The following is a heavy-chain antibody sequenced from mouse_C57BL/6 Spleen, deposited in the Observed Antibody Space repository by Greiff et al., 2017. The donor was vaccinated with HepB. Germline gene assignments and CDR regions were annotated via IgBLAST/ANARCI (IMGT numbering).Heavy chain of an antibody. CDR2: IHPNSGST. CDR3: ARSTTVVTYFDY. Sequence: QVQLQQPGAELVKPGASVKLSCKASGYTFTSYWMHWVKQRPGQGLEWIGMIHPNSGSTNYNEKFKSKATLTVDKSSSTAYMQLSSLTSEDSAVYYCARSTTVVTYFDYWGQGTTVTVSS. CDR1: GYTFTSYW. V-gene: IGHV1-64*01. J-gene: IGHJ2*01. D-gene: IGHD1-1*01.